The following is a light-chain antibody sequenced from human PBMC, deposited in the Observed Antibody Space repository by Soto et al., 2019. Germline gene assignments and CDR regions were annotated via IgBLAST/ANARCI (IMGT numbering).Light chain of an antibody. CDR3: QQRSNWPIFT. CDR2: DAS. V-gene: IGKV3-11*01. J-gene: IGKJ3*01. CDR1: QSVSSY. Sequence: EIVLTRSPVTLSLSPGERATLSCRASQSVSSYLAWYQQKPGQAPRLLIYDASNRATGIPARFSGSGSGTDFTLTISSLEPEDFAVYYCQQRSNWPIFTFGPGTKVDIK.